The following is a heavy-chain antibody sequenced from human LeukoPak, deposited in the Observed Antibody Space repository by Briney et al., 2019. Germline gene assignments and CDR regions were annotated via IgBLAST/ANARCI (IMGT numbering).Heavy chain of an antibody. D-gene: IGHD3-10*01. V-gene: IGHV3-53*01. CDR1: GFTVSSNY. CDR3: ARERGASGSYYMVNWFDP. J-gene: IGHJ5*02. Sequence: GGSLRLSCAASGFTVSSNYMSWVRQAPGKGLEWVSVIYSGGSTYYADSVKGRFTISRDNSKNTLYLQMNSLRAEDTAVYYCARERGASGSYYMVNWFDPWGQGTLVTVSS. CDR2: IYSGGST.